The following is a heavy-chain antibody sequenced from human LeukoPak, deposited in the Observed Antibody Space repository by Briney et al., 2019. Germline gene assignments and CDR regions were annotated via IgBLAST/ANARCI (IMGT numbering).Heavy chain of an antibody. CDR1: GGSISSHC. J-gene: IGHJ1*01. V-gene: IGHV4-59*11. CDR2: MYCSGSS. CDR3: ARSASYSSSSCFQH. Sequence: SETLSLTCTVSGGSISSHCWSWIRLPPGKGLESIGDMYCSGSSNYNPSLKSRVTISVDTSKNQFSLKLSSVTAADTAVYYCARSASYSSSSCFQHWGQGTLVTVSS. D-gene: IGHD6-13*01.